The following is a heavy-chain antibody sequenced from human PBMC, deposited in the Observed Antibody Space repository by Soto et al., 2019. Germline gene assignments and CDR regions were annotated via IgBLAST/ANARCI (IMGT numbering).Heavy chain of an antibody. D-gene: IGHD2-21*02. CDR2: INPSGVST. Sequence: ASVKVSCKASGYTFTSYYMHWVRQAPGQGLEWMGIINPSGVSTSYAQKFQGRVTMTRDTSTSTVYMELSSLRSEDTAVYYCASPLAYCGGDCYPDAFDIWGQGTMVTVSS. J-gene: IGHJ3*02. V-gene: IGHV1-46*01. CDR3: ASPLAYCGGDCYPDAFDI. CDR1: GYTFTSYY.